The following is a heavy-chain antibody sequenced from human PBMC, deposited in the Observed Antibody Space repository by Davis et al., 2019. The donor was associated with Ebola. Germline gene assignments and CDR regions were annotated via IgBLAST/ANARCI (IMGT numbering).Heavy chain of an antibody. J-gene: IGHJ4*02. D-gene: IGHD1-26*01. V-gene: IGHV3-7*01. CDR3: ASLSGSYFSDY. Sequence: GESLKISCAASGFAFSAYWMSWVRQAPGKGLEWVASIKQDESEKYYVDSVKGRFTISRDNAKNSLYLQMNSLRAEDTAVYYCASLSGSYFSDYWGQGTLVTVSS. CDR1: GFAFSAYW. CDR2: IKQDESEK.